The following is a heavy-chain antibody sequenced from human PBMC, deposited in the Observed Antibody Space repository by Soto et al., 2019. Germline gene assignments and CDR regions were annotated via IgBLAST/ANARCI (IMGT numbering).Heavy chain of an antibody. J-gene: IGHJ5*02. CDR2: INPNSGGT. CDR3: ARDPTIAARHNWFDP. CDR1: GYTFTGYY. Sequence: ASVKVSCKASGYTFTGYYMHWVRQAPGQGLEWMGWINPNSGGTNYAQKFQGRVTMTRDTSISTAYMELSRLRSDDTAVYYCARDPTIAARHNWFDPWGQGTRVTVSS. V-gene: IGHV1-2*02. D-gene: IGHD6-6*01.